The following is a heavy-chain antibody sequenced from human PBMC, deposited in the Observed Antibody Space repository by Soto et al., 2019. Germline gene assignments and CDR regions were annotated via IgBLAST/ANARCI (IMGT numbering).Heavy chain of an antibody. D-gene: IGHD2-8*02. CDR2: INHSGST. J-gene: IGHJ4*02. V-gene: IGHV4-34*01. CDR1: GGSFSGYY. Sequence: QVQLQQWGAGLLKPSETLSLTCAVYGGSFSGYYWTWIRQPPGTGLEWIGEINHSGSTNYNPSLKSRVTISVDTSKNQFSLKLTSVTAAATAVYYCARDKITGLFDYWGQGNLVTVSS. CDR3: ARDKITGLFDY.